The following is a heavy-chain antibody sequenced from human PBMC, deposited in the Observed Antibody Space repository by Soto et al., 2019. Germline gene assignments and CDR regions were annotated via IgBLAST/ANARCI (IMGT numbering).Heavy chain of an antibody. V-gene: IGHV3-48*01. CDR2: ISSSSSTI. CDR3: ARDSSITIFGVDPFDY. J-gene: IGHJ4*02. CDR1: GFTFSSYS. Sequence: VGSLRLSCAASGFTFSSYSMNWVRQAPGKGLEWVSYISSSSSTIYYADSVKGRFTISRDNAKNSLYLQMNSLRAEDTAVYYCARDSSITIFGVDPFDYWGQGTLVTVSS. D-gene: IGHD3-3*01.